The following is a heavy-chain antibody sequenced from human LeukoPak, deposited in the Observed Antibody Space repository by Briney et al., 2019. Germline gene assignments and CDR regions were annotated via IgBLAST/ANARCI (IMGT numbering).Heavy chain of an antibody. CDR3: ARELQLDDCTRINCYQPMVDP. CDR2: INPKSGDT. Sequence: ASVKVSCKASGYTFTDYHMNWVRQAPGQGLEWMGWINPKSGDTKYAQNLQGRVTMTRDTSISTAYMDLSSLRSDDTAVYYCARELQLDDCTRINCYQPMVDPWGQGTLVTVSS. CDR1: GYTFTDYH. V-gene: IGHV1-2*02. D-gene: IGHD2-8*01. J-gene: IGHJ5*02.